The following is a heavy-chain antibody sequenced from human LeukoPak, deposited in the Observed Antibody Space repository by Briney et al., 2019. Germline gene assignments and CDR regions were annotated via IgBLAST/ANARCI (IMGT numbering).Heavy chain of an antibody. J-gene: IGHJ4*02. CDR1: GYTFTSYA. CDR3: ARVFEQQLGTTFDY. V-gene: IGHV1-3*01. D-gene: IGHD6-13*01. CDR2: INAGNGNT. Sequence: GASVKVSCKASGYTFTSYAMHWVRQAPGQRLEWMGWINAGNGNTKYSQKFQGRVTNTRDTSASTAYMELSSLRSEDTAVYYCARVFEQQLGTTFDYWGQGTLVTVSS.